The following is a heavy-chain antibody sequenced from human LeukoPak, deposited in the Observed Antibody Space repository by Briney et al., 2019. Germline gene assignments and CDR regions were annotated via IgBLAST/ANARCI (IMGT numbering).Heavy chain of an antibody. D-gene: IGHD3-10*01. CDR2: ISYDGSNK. J-gene: IGHJ4*02. CDR1: GFTFSSYG. Sequence: GRSLRLSCAASGFTFSSYGMHWVRQAPGKGLEWVAVISYDGSNKYYTDSVKGRFTISRDNSKNTLYLQMNSLRAEDTAVYYCAKDYGSGNAVFDYWGQGTLVTVSS. V-gene: IGHV3-30*18. CDR3: AKDYGSGNAVFDY.